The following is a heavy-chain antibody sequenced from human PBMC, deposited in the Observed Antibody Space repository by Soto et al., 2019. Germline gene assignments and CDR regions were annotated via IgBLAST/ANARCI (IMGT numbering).Heavy chain of an antibody. CDR3: ARDRDSSSWQNDAFDI. V-gene: IGHV3-33*01. CDR2: IWYDGSNK. D-gene: IGHD6-13*01. J-gene: IGHJ3*02. Sequence: PGGPLRLSRATARITLSSSGTQRVRQAPGQGLEWVAVIWYDGSNKYYADSVKGRFTISRDNSKNTLYLQMNSLRAEDTAVYYCARDRDSSSWQNDAFDIWGQGTMVTVSS. CDR1: RITLSSSG.